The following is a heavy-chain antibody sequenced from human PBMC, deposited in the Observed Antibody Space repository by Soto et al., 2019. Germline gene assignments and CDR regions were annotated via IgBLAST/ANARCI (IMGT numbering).Heavy chain of an antibody. CDR1: GYDFTTYG. D-gene: IGHD1-1*01. J-gene: IGHJ4*02. Sequence: QVHLVQSGAEVKKSGASVKVSCKGSGYDFTTYGITWVRQAPGQGLEWMAWISAHNGNTDYAQKLQGRVTVTRDTATSMAYMELRSLRSDDTAVYYCAIGRYVDYLGQGALGTVSS. CDR3: AIGRYVDY. V-gene: IGHV1-18*01. CDR2: ISAHNGNT.